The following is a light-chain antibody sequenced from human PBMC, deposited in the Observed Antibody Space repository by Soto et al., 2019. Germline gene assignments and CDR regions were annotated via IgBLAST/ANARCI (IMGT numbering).Light chain of an antibody. Sequence: EIVMTQSPATLSVSPGERATLSCRASESVSNYLAWYQQKPGQAPRLLVYGAYSRATGIPARFSGRRSGTEFTLTISSLQSEDFAVYYCLQYNNWPPMYTFGQGTKLEIK. V-gene: IGKV3-15*01. CDR3: LQYNNWPPMYT. CDR1: ESVSNY. J-gene: IGKJ2*01. CDR2: GAY.